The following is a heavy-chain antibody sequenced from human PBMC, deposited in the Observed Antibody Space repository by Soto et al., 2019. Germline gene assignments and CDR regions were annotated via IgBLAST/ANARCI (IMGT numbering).Heavy chain of an antibody. J-gene: IGHJ6*02. CDR1: GFTFSSYG. CDR3: AKDLNLIVVVPAYGMDV. Sequence: GGSLRLSCAASGFTFSSYGMHWVRQAPGKGLEWVAVISYDGSNKYYADSVKGRFTISRDNSKNTLYLQMNSLRAEDTAVYYCAKDLNLIVVVPAYGMDVWGQGITVTVSS. CDR2: ISYDGSNK. D-gene: IGHD2-2*01. V-gene: IGHV3-30*18.